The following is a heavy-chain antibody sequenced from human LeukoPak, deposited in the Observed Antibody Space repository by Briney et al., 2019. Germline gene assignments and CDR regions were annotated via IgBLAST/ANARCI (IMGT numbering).Heavy chain of an antibody. J-gene: IGHJ3*02. CDR1: GFTFSSYG. V-gene: IGHV3-30*03. CDR2: ISYDGSNK. D-gene: IGHD3-16*01. Sequence: GGSLRLSCAASGFTFSSYGMHWVRQAPGKGLEWVAIISYDGSNKYYADSVQGRFTISRDNAKNSLYLQMNSLRAEDTAVYYCARVGWVLRYAFDIWGQGTMVTVSS. CDR3: ARVGWVLRYAFDI.